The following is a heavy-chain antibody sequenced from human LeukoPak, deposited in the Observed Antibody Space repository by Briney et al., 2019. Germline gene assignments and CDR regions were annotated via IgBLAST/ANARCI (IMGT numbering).Heavy chain of an antibody. CDR3: ARASGYSNTWFDAFDI. CDR1: GFTFSSYW. Sequence: PGGFLRLSCAASGFTFSSYWMYWVRQAPGKGLVWVSRINTDDSSTNYADSVKGRFTISRDNAKNTLYLQMDSLRAEDTAVYYCARASGYSNTWFDAFDIWGQGTMVTVSS. D-gene: IGHD6-13*01. J-gene: IGHJ3*02. CDR2: INTDDSST. V-gene: IGHV3-74*01.